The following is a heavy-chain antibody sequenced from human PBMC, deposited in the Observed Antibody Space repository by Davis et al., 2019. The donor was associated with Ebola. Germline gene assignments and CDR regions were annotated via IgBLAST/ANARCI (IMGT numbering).Heavy chain of an antibody. V-gene: IGHV4-59*12. Sequence: SETLSLTCTVSGGSISGSYWSWLRQPPGKGLEWIGYIYYSGSTNYNPSLKSRVTISVDTSKNQFSLKLSSVTAADTAVYYCARDVTYYDFWSGSRAYGMDVWGQGTTVTVSS. J-gene: IGHJ6*02. CDR2: IYYSGST. CDR1: GGSISGSY. CDR3: ARDVTYYDFWSGSRAYGMDV. D-gene: IGHD3-3*01.